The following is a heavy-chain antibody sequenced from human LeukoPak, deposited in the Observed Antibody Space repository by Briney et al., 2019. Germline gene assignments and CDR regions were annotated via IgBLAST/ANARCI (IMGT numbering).Heavy chain of an antibody. CDR2: ISWNSGSI. Sequence: GRSLRLSCAASGFTFDDYAMHWVRQAPGKGLEWVSGISWNSGSIGYADSVKGRFTISRDNAKNSLYLQMNSLRAEDTAVYYCSRVYNNYEVHWGQGTLVTVSS. V-gene: IGHV3-9*01. CDR3: SRVYNNYEVH. D-gene: IGHD4-11*01. J-gene: IGHJ4*02. CDR1: GFTFDDYA.